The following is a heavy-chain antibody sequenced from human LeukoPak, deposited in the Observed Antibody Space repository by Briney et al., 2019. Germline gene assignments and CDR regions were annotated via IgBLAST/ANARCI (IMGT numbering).Heavy chain of an antibody. D-gene: IGHD6-19*01. CDR2: IYYSGTT. CDR1: GGSISSYY. J-gene: IGHJ3*02. CDR3: ARDPGGWPDAFDI. Sequence: SETLYLTCTVSGGSISSYYWSWIRQPPGKGLEWIGYIYYSGTTNYNPSLKSRVTISVDTSKNQFSLKLSSVTAADTAVYYCARDPGGWPDAFDIWGQGTMVTVSS. V-gene: IGHV4-59*01.